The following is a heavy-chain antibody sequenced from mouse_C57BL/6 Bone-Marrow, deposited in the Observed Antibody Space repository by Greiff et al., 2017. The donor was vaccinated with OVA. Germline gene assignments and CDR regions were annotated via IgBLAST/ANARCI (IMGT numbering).Heavy chain of an antibody. CDR3: ARRGDYGSLYYAMDY. J-gene: IGHJ4*01. D-gene: IGHD2-4*01. CDR1: GYTFTDYN. CDR2: INPNNGGT. V-gene: IGHV1-18*01. Sequence: EVKLMESGPELVKPGASVKIPCKASGYTFTDYNMDWVKQSHGKSLEWIGDINPNNGGTIYNQKFKGKATLTVDKSSSTAYMELRSLTSEDTAVYYCARRGDYGSLYYAMDYWGQGTSVTVSS.